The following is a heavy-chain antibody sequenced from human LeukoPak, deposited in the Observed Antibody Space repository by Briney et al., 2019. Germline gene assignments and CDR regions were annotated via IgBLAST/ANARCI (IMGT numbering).Heavy chain of an antibody. J-gene: IGHJ4*02. CDR1: GFTFSSYA. CDR2: ISGSGGST. Sequence: GGSLRLSCIPSGFTFSSYATSWVRQAPGKGLEWVSAISGSGGSTYYADSVKGRFTISRDNSKNTLYLQMNSLRAEDTAVYFCAKGRDAPYYFDYWGQGTLVTVSS. D-gene: IGHD5-24*01. V-gene: IGHV3-23*01. CDR3: AKGRDAPYYFDY.